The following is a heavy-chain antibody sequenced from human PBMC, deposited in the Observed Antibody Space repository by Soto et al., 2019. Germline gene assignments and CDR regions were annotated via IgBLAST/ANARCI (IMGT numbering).Heavy chain of an antibody. V-gene: IGHV3-30-3*01. Sequence: QVQLVESGGGVVQPGRSLRLSCAASGFTFSSYAMHWVRQAPGKGLEWVAVISYDGSNKYYVDSVKGRFTISRDNSKNTLYLQMNSLRAEDTAVYYCASDIYGSGSYLFDYWGQGTLVTVSS. CDR2: ISYDGSNK. CDR1: GFTFSSYA. J-gene: IGHJ4*02. CDR3: ASDIYGSGSYLFDY. D-gene: IGHD3-10*01.